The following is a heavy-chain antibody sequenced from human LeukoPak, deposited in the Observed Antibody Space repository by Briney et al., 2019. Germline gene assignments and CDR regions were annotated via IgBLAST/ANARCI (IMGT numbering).Heavy chain of an antibody. D-gene: IGHD1-26*01. CDR3: ARDGGIQWELDY. Sequence: GGSLRLSCAASGFTFSTFAMIWVRQPPGKGLEWVSSIFPSGGEIHYADSVRGRFTISRDNSKSILSLQMNSLRADDTAVYYCARDGGIQWELDYWGQGILVTVSS. J-gene: IGHJ4*02. V-gene: IGHV3-23*01. CDR2: IFPSGGEI. CDR1: GFTFSTFA.